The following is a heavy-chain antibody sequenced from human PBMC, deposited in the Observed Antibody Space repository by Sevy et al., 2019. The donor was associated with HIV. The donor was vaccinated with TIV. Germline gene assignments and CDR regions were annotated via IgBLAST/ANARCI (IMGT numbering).Heavy chain of an antibody. CDR3: AKGSGGSGSYYDS. CDR2: IDWDGGST. CDR1: GFTFDDYA. V-gene: IGHV3-43D*04. Sequence: RGCLRLSCAASGFTFDDYAMHWVRQAPGKGLEWVSRIDWDGGSTYYADSVKGRFTISRYNSKNSLYLQMNSLRAEDTAFYYRAKGSGGSGSYYDSWGQGTLVTVSS. J-gene: IGHJ4*02. D-gene: IGHD3-10*01.